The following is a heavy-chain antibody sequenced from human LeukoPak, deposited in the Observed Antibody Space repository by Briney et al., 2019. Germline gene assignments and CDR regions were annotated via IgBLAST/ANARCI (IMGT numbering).Heavy chain of an antibody. Sequence: SETLSLTCTVSGGSISSSNWWSWVRQPPGKGLEWIGEIYHSGSTNYNPSLKSRVTISVDKSKNQFSLKLSSVTAADTAVYYCARDYYGSGRPAFDYWGQGTLVTVSS. D-gene: IGHD3-10*01. V-gene: IGHV4-4*02. CDR2: IYHSGST. J-gene: IGHJ4*02. CDR1: GGSISSSNW. CDR3: ARDYYGSGRPAFDY.